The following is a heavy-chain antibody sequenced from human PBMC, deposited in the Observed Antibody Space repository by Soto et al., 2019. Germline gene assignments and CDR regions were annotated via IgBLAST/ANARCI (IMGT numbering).Heavy chain of an antibody. CDR2: ISDSGSLT. J-gene: IGHJ6*02. CDR3: AKESKSVEVSASRVYGMDV. D-gene: IGHD2-2*01. CDR1: GFTFSAYY. V-gene: IGHV3-11*01. Sequence: QVQLVESGGGLVKPEGSLRLSCAASGFTFSAYYMSWIRQAPGKGLEWVSYISDSGSLTHYGDSVKGRFTISRDNAKASLYLQMDSLRAEDTAIYYCAKESKSVEVSASRVYGMDVWGQGTTVTVSS.